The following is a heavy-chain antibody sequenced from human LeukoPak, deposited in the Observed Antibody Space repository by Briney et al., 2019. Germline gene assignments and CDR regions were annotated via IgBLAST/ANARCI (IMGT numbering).Heavy chain of an antibody. J-gene: IGHJ4*02. CDR2: ISGRGDTI. Sequence: GGSLRLSCAASGFTFSSYAMSWVRQAPGKGLEWVSAISGRGDTIFYADSLRGRFTVSRDNSKNTLYLQMNSLRGEDTAVYYCAKATMATTYFDYWGQGTLVTVSS. CDR1: GFTFSSYA. CDR3: AKATMATTYFDY. V-gene: IGHV3-23*01. D-gene: IGHD5-24*01.